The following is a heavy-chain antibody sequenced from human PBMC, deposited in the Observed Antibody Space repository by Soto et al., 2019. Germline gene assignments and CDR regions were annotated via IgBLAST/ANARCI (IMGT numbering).Heavy chain of an antibody. CDR1: GFSLSTSGVG. CDR3: AHRRSSSSGSQSYFAS. J-gene: IGHJ4*02. D-gene: IGHD5-12*01. V-gene: IGHV2-5*02. CDR2: IYWDDDK. Sequence: SGPTLVNPTQTLTLTCTFSGFSLSTSGVGVGWIRQPPGKALEWLALIYWDDDKRYSPSLKSRLTITKDTSKNQVVLTMTNMDPVNTPPYFCAHRRSSSSGSQSYFASWGKGSLATAPS.